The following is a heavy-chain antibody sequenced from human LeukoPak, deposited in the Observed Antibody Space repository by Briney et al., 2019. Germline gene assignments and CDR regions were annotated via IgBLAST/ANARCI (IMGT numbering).Heavy chain of an antibody. D-gene: IGHD6-19*01. V-gene: IGHV3-74*01. J-gene: IGHJ4*02. CDR1: ANYW. CDR3: AKEPTPEWLVHYFDY. CDR2: INSDGSWT. Sequence: GGSLRLSCVASANYWMHWVRQAPGKGLVWVSHINSDGSWTSYADSVKGRFTISKDNAKNTVYLQMNSLRAEDTAVYYCAKEPTPEWLVHYFDYWGQGTLVTVSS.